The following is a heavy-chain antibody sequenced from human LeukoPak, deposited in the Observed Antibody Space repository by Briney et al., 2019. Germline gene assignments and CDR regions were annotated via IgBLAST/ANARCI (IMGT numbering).Heavy chain of an antibody. CDR3: ARGTTIFGVVIFGWFDP. CDR2: IYTSGST. Sequence: SETLSLTCTVSGGSISSYYWSWIRQPAGKGLEWIGRIYTSGSTNYNPSLKSRVTMSVDTSKNQFSLKLSSVTAADTAVYYCARGTTIFGVVIFGWFDPWGQGTLVTVSS. D-gene: IGHD3-3*01. J-gene: IGHJ5*02. V-gene: IGHV4-4*07. CDR1: GGSISSYY.